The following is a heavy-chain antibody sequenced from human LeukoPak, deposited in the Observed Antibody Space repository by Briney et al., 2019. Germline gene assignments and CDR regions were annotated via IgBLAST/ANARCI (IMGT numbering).Heavy chain of an antibody. CDR2: MNPNSGNT. CDR3: AMAAYYDILTGYSLYNWFDP. J-gene: IGHJ5*02. Sequence: GAVKVYCKASGYTFTSYDINWVRQATGQGLEWMGWMNPNSGNTGYAQKFQGRVTMTRNTSISTAYMELSSLRSEDTAVYYCAMAAYYDILTGYSLYNWFDPWGQGTLVTVSS. CDR1: GYTFTSYD. D-gene: IGHD3-9*01. V-gene: IGHV1-8*01.